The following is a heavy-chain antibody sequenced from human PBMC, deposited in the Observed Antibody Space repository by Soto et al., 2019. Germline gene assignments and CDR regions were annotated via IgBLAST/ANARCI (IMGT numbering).Heavy chain of an antibody. CDR3: ARIIGYCRNNDCSWTFDI. V-gene: IGHV5-51*01. D-gene: IGHD2-15*01. CDR1: GDSFISYW. Sequence: PEESLKISFNTSGDSFISYWVAWVRQLPRKGLEWMGTFYPGDSTSTYSPSFQGQVTISVDKSISTAYLQLSSLKASDTAMYYCARIIGYCRNNDCSWTFDIWGQGTMVTVSS. CDR2: FYPGDSTS. J-gene: IGHJ3*02.